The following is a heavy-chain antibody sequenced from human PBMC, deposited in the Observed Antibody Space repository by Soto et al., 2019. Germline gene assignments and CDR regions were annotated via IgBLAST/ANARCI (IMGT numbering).Heavy chain of an antibody. J-gene: IGHJ6*02. V-gene: IGHV1-3*01. D-gene: IGHD3-3*01. Sequence: ASVKVSCKASGYTFTSYAMHWVRQAPGQRLEWMGWINAGNGNTKYSQKFQGRVTITRDTSASTAYMELSSLRSEDTAVYYCARDARLRFLEWLPMDVWGQGTTVTAP. CDR1: GYTFTSYA. CDR2: INAGNGNT. CDR3: ARDARLRFLEWLPMDV.